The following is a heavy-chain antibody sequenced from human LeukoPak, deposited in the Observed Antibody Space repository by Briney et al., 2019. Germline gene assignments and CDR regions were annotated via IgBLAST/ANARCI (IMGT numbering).Heavy chain of an antibody. V-gene: IGHV3-48*04. J-gene: IGHJ1*01. CDR3: ARSTRRDTEVALAEYFQH. CDR2: IRSGGTNT. D-gene: IGHD5-18*01. Sequence: PGGSLRLSCAASGFTFSSFSMNWVRQAPGKGLEWVSYIRSGGTNTDYTGSVKGRFTISRDNAMNSLYLQMNSLRAEDTAVYYCARSTRRDTEVALAEYFQHWGQGTLVTVSS. CDR1: GFTFSSFS.